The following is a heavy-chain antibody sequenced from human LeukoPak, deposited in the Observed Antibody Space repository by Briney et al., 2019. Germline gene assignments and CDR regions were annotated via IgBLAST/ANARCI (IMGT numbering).Heavy chain of an antibody. CDR3: ARGETAMVKNWFDP. Sequence: SETLSLTCTVPGGSISSYYWSWIRQPAGKGLEWIGRIYTSGSTNYNPSLKSRVTMSVDTSKNQFSLKLSSVTAADTAVYYCARGETAMVKNWFDPWGQGTPVTVSS. D-gene: IGHD5-18*01. V-gene: IGHV4-4*07. CDR2: IYTSGST. J-gene: IGHJ5*02. CDR1: GGSISSYY.